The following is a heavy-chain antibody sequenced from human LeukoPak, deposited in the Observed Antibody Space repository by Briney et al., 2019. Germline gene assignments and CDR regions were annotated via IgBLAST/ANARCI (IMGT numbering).Heavy chain of an antibody. V-gene: IGHV3-74*01. J-gene: IGHJ3*02. CDR2: LNGDGSAT. D-gene: IGHD3-10*01. CDR1: GFTVSGNY. Sequence: GGSLRLSCAVSGFTVSGNYMSWIRQAPGKGLVWVSRLNGDGSATTYADSVKGRFTISRDNAKNTLYLQMNSLRAEDTAVYYCYVSGSYLREVDAFDIWGQGTMVTVSS. CDR3: YVSGSYLREVDAFDI.